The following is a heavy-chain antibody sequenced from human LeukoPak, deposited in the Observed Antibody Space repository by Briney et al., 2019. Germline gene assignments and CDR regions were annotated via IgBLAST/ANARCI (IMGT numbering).Heavy chain of an antibody. V-gene: IGHV1-18*04. Sequence: ASVKVSCKASGYTFTSYGITWVRQAPGQGLEWMGWISAYNGNTNYAQKLQDRVTMTTDTSTTTAYMELRSLRSDDTAVYYCARVPNWVRPSVSDYWGQGTLVTVSS. D-gene: IGHD7-27*01. CDR3: ARVPNWVRPSVSDY. CDR2: ISAYNGNT. CDR1: GYTFTSYG. J-gene: IGHJ4*02.